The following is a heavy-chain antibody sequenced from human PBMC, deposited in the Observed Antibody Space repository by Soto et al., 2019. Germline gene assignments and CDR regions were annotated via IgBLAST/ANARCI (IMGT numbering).Heavy chain of an antibody. CDR2: LSDSGSS. CDR3: ARTTFYDIFTAYYSLFDY. V-gene: IGHV4-31*03. J-gene: IGHJ4*02. CDR1: GGSISSGSFY. D-gene: IGHD3-9*01. Sequence: QVQLQESGPGLVKPSQTLTLTCTVSGGSISSGSFYWSWIRQHPGKGLEWIGHLSDSGSSYYNPSLESRVTISVDTSKNQFSLKLSAVTAADTAVYFCARTTFYDIFTAYYSLFDYWGQGTLVTVSS.